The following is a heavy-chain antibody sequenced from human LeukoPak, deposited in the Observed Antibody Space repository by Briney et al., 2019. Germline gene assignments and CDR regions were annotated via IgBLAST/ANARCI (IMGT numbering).Heavy chain of an antibody. CDR3: ARDPSGDLDFDY. V-gene: IGHV1-2*02. CDR2: INPNSGGT. Sequence: ASVKVSCKASGYSFTSYGISWVRQAPGQGLEWMGCINPNSGGTKYAQKFQGRVTMTRDTSISTAYMELSRLRSDDTAVYYCARDPSGDLDFDYWGQGTLVTVSS. J-gene: IGHJ4*02. CDR1: GYSFTSYG. D-gene: IGHD1-26*01.